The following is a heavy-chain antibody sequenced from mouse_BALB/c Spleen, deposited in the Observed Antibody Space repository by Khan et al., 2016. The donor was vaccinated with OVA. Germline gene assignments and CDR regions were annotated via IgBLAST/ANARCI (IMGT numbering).Heavy chain of an antibody. Sequence: VQLQQSGPELMKPGASVKISCKASGYSFTSYYIHWVKQSHGKSLEWIGYIDPFNGGTSYNPKFKGKATLTVDKSSSTAYMHLSSLTSDDSAVYYCARHGDVALFAYWGQGTLVTVSA. CDR1: GYSFTSYY. CDR3: ARHGDVALFAY. CDR2: IDPFNGGT. V-gene: IGHV1S135*01. J-gene: IGHJ3*01. D-gene: IGHD2-13*01.